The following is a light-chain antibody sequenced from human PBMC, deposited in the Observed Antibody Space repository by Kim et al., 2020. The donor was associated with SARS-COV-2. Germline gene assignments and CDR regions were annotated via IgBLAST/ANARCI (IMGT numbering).Light chain of an antibody. CDR3: QQSYSTPYT. CDR1: QSISSY. J-gene: IGKJ2*01. V-gene: IGKV1-39*01. Sequence: DIQMTQSPSSLSASVGDRVTITCRASQSISSYLNWYQQKPGKAPKLLIYAASSLQSGVPSRFSGSGSGTDFTLTISSLQPEDFETYYCQQSYSTPYTFGQETKLEI. CDR2: AAS.